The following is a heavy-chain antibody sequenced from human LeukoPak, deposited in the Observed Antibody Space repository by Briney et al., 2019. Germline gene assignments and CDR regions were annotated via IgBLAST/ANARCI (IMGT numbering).Heavy chain of an antibody. CDR2: INPYSGGT. J-gene: IGHJ4*02. CDR3: VRDRTKYCSSTSCPLDY. V-gene: IGHV1-2*02. CDR1: GYSFTGYY. D-gene: IGHD2-2*01. Sequence: ASVKVSCKASGYSFTGYYMHWVRQAPGQGLEWMGWINPYSGGTNYAQKFQGRVTMTRDTSISTAYMELSRLRSDDAAVYYCVRDRTKYCSSTSCPLDYWGQGTLVTVSS.